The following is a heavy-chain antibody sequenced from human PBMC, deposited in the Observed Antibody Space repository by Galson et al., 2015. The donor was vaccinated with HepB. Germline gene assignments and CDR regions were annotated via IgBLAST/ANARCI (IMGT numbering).Heavy chain of an antibody. D-gene: IGHD6-19*01. CDR3: VRDSGTGWYYEYYFDY. J-gene: IGHJ4*02. CDR2: INWNGGST. Sequence: SLRLSCAASGFTFDDYGLSWVRQAPGKGLEWVSGINWNGGSTGYADSVKGRFTISRDNAKKSLYLQMNSLRDEDMALYYCVRDSGTGWYYEYYFDYRGQGTLVTVSS. CDR1: GFTFDDYG. V-gene: IGHV3-20*04.